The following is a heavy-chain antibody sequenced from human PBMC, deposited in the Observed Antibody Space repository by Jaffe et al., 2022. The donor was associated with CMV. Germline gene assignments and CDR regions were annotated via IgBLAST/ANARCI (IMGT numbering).Heavy chain of an antibody. Sequence: QVQLQESGPGLVKPSETLSLTCTVSGGSISSYYWSWIRQPPGKGLEWIGYIYYSGSTNYNPSLKSRVTISVDTSKNQFSLKLSSVTAADTAVYYCARRGYCGGDCYGHWVFDYWGQGTLVTVSS. J-gene: IGHJ4*02. V-gene: IGHV4-59*08. CDR1: GGSISSYY. D-gene: IGHD2-21*02. CDR2: IYYSGST. CDR3: ARRGYCGGDCYGHWVFDY.